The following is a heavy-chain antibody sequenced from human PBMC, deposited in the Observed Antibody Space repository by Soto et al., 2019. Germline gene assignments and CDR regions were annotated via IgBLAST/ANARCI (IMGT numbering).Heavy chain of an antibody. CDR3: ATQTISYAWGV. CDR1: GAPITTTKW. D-gene: IGHD3-16*01. V-gene: IGHV4-4*02. J-gene: IGHJ6*02. Sequence: QVQLQESGPGLVKPSETLSLTCTVSGAPITTTKWWAWVRLPPGKGLEWMGELSRGDERSSNPSLEGRFTMSLDKSTNHFSLKLTSVTAADTAIFYCATQTISYAWGVWGRGTSVTVSS. CDR2: LSRGDER.